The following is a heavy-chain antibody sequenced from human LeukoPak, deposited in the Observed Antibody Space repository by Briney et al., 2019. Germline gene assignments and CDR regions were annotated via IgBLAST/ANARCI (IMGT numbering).Heavy chain of an antibody. Sequence: GGSLRLSCAASGFTFGNAWTSSVRQAPGKGLEWVGRIKSKTDGGTTDYAAPVKGRFTISRDDSRDTLYLQMRGLKTEDTAVSYCMTEHNWGHGTLVTVSS. CDR3: MTEHN. D-gene: IGHD2-21*01. CDR1: GFTFGNAW. V-gene: IGHV3-15*01. CDR2: IKSKTDGGTT. J-gene: IGHJ4*01.